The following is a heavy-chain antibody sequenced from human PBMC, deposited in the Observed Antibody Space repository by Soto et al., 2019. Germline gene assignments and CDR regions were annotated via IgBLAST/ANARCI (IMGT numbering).Heavy chain of an antibody. D-gene: IGHD3-10*01. CDR1: GYIFNSYW. Sequence: PGASLKISCEGSGYIFNSYWIAWVRQMPGKGLEWMGIIYPGDSDTRYSPSFQGQVTISADKSISTVYLQWSSLKAPDTAMDHCARFPWNFYKTGDVWGQGTTVTVSS. CDR3: ARFPWNFYKTGDV. V-gene: IGHV5-51*01. J-gene: IGHJ6*02. CDR2: IYPGDSDT.